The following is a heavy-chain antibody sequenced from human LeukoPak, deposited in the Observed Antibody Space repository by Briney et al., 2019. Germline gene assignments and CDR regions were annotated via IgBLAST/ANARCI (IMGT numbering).Heavy chain of an antibody. CDR1: GGSISSSGFH. D-gene: IGHD2-15*01. CDR3: ARGYCSGGSCYQKPYWYFDL. J-gene: IGHJ2*01. CDR2: IYTSGST. V-gene: IGHV4-61*02. Sequence: SETLSLTCAVSGGSISSSGFHWGWIRQPAGKGLEWIGRIYTSGSTNYNPSLKSRVTMSVDTSKNQFSLKLSSVTAADTAVYYCARGYCSGGSCYQKPYWYFDLWGRGTLVTVSS.